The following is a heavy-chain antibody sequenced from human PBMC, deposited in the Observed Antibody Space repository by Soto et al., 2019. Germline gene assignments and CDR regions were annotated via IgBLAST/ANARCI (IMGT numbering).Heavy chain of an antibody. D-gene: IGHD2-15*01. CDR2: FDPEDGET. CDR3: VRGGGGGLFDP. Sequence: ASVKVSCKVSGYTLTELSMHWVRQAPGKGLEWMGGFDPEDGETIYAQKFQGRVTMTEDTSTDTAYMELSSLTAEDTAIYYCVRGGGGGLFDPWGQGTMVTVSS. CDR1: GYTLTELS. J-gene: IGHJ5*02. V-gene: IGHV1-24*01.